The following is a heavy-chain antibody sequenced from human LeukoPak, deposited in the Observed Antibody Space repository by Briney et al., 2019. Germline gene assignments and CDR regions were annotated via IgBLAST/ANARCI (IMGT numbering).Heavy chain of an antibody. D-gene: IGHD1-14*01. CDR2: INHSGST. CDR1: GGSFSGYY. CDR3: ADATGY. J-gene: IGHJ4*02. V-gene: IGHV4-34*01. Sequence: PSETLSLTCAVYGGSFSGYYWSWIRQPPGKGLEWIGEINHSGSTNYNPSLKSRVTISVDTSKNQFSLKLSFVTAADTAVYYCADATGYWGQGTLVTVSS.